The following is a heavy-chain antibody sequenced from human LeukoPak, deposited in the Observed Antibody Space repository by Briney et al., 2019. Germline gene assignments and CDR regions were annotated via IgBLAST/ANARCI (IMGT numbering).Heavy chain of an antibody. V-gene: IGHV3-23*01. CDR2: ISGSGTGT. D-gene: IGHD1-7*01. J-gene: IGHJ4*02. CDR1: GFTFSSSA. CDR3: AKEGGTGTRFDY. Sequence: PGGSLRLSCAASGFTFSSSAMSWVRQAPGKRLYWVSAISGSGTGTYYADSVKGRFTISRDNSKNTLYLQMNSLRAEDTAVYYCAKEGGTGTRFDYWGQGTLVTVSS.